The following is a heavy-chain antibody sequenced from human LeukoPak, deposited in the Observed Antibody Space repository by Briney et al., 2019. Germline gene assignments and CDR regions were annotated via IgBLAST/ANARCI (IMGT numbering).Heavy chain of an antibody. CDR1: GGSISSSSYY. J-gene: IGHJ5*02. V-gene: IGHV4-39*01. Sequence: SETLSLTCTVSGGSISSSSYYWGWIRQPPGKGLEWIGSIYYSGSTYYNPSLKSRVTISVDTSKNQFSLKLSSVTAADTAVYYCARLCPPGHSRRFGFDPWGQGTLVTVSS. CDR2: IYYSGST. D-gene: IGHD3-22*01. CDR3: ARLCPPGHSRRFGFDP.